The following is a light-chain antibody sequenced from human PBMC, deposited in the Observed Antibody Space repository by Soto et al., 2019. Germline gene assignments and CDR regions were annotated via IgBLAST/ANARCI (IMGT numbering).Light chain of an antibody. CDR1: STDFVSYNR. CDR2: EAS. J-gene: IGLJ1*01. V-gene: IGLV2-18*01. Sequence: QSVLTQPPSVSGSPGQSVTISCTGTSTDFVSYNRVSWYQQPPGTAPKLIIYEASNRPSGVPDRFSGPKSGNTASLTISGLQAAHEVDSYCSLYTSENTYVFGTGTKVTVL. CDR3: SLYTSENTYV.